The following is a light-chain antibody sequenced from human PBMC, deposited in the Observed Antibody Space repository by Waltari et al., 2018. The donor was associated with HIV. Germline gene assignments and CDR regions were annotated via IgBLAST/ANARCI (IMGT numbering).Light chain of an antibody. CDR3: ATWDSSLRTVI. Sequence: QSVLTQSPSVSAAPGQKVTISCSGSTSDIGTNHVSWYQQFPGRAPKLLIHENENRPTVIPGRFSGSKFGTSATLDITGLQTGDEAVYFCATWDSSLRTVIYGGGTNLTVL. CDR2: ENE. J-gene: IGLJ2*01. V-gene: IGLV1-51*02. CDR1: TSDIGTNH.